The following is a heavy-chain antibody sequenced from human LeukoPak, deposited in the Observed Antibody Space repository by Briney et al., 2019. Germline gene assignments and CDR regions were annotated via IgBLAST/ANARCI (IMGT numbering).Heavy chain of an antibody. Sequence: SETLSLTCAVYGGSFSGYYWSWIRQPPGKGLEWIGEINHSGSTNYNPSLKSRVTISVDTSKNQFSLKLSSVTAADTAVYYCARGRRGGIRRYFDWPQSFDYWGQGTLVTVSS. V-gene: IGHV4-34*01. CDR3: ARGRRGGIRRYFDWPQSFDY. D-gene: IGHD3-9*01. J-gene: IGHJ4*02. CDR1: GGSFSGYY. CDR2: INHSGST.